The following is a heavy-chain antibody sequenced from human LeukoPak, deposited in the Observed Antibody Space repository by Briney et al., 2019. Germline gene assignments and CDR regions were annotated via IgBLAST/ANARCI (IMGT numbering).Heavy chain of an antibody. J-gene: IGHJ5*02. V-gene: IGHV3-20*04. CDR1: GFTFSSYG. CDR2: INWNGGST. Sequence: PGGSLRLSCAASGFTFSSYGMSWVRQAPGKGLEWVSGINWNGGSTGYADSVKGRFTISRDNAKNSLYLQMNSLRAEDTALYYCARDRGVDTAMVNWFDPWGQGTLVTVSS. D-gene: IGHD5-18*01. CDR3: ARDRGVDTAMVNWFDP.